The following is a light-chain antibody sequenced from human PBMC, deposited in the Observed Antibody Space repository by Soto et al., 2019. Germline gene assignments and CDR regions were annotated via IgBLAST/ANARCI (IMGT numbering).Light chain of an antibody. Sequence: QSVLTQPASVSGSPGQTITIYCTGTSSDVGGYDYVSWYQLHPGKAPKLMVFEVHNRPSGVSYRFSGSKSGNTASLTISGLQAEDEADYFCSSYSISTAYLFGTGTKVTVL. J-gene: IGLJ1*01. V-gene: IGLV2-14*01. CDR1: SSDVGGYDY. CDR3: SSYSISTAYL. CDR2: EVH.